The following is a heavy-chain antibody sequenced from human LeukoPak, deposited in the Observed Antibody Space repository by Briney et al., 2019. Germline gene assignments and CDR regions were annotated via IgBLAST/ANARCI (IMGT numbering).Heavy chain of an antibody. CDR1: GGSISSYY. V-gene: IGHV4-4*07. CDR2: IHTSGSI. J-gene: IGHJ4*02. CDR3: AGRAQTTGWSFDY. D-gene: IGHD6-19*01. Sequence: SGTLSLTCIVSGGSISSYYWSWIRQPAGKGLEWIGQIHTSGSINYNPSLKSRVAMLVDTSKNQFSLELSSVTAADTAVYYCAGRAQTTGWSFDYWGQGALVTVSS.